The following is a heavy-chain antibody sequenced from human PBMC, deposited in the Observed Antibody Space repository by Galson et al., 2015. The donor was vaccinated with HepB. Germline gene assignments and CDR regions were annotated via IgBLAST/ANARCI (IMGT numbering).Heavy chain of an antibody. V-gene: IGHV3-33*01. CDR2: IWYDGSNK. CDR3: ARDRYCSSTNCSGFFDY. Sequence: SLRLSCAASGFSFSSYGMHWVRQAPGKGLEWVAVIWYDGSNKYYADSVKGRFTIFRDNSKSTLYLQMNSLRAEDTAVYYCARDRYCSSTNCSGFFDYWGQGTLVTVSS. D-gene: IGHD2-2*01. CDR1: GFSFSSYG. J-gene: IGHJ4*02.